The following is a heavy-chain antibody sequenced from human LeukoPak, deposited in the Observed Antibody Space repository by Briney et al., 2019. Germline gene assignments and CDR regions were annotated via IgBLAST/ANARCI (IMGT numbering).Heavy chain of an antibody. CDR3: ARSPPLGYCSGGSCYDEYNWFDP. J-gene: IGHJ5*02. CDR1: GGTFSSYA. Sequence: ASVKVSCKASGGTFSSYAITWVRQAPGQGLEWMGWMNPNSGNTGYAQKFQGRVTMTRNTSISTAYMELSSLRSEDTAVYYCARSPPLGYCSGGSCYDEYNWFDPWGQGTLVTVSS. V-gene: IGHV1-8*02. CDR2: MNPNSGNT. D-gene: IGHD2-15*01.